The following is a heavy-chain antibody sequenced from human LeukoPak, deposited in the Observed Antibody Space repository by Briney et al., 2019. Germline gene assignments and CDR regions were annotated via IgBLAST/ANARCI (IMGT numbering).Heavy chain of an antibody. CDR1: GFTFSSYA. CDR3: AKAYYDSSGYYYDDAFDI. J-gene: IGHJ3*02. D-gene: IGHD3-22*01. Sequence: PGGSLRLSCAASGFTFSSYAMSWVRQAPGKGLEWVSDISGSGGSTYYADSVKGRFTISRDNSKNTLYLQMNSLRAEDTAVYYCAKAYYDSSGYYYDDAFDIWGQGTMVTVSS. CDR2: ISGSGGST. V-gene: IGHV3-23*01.